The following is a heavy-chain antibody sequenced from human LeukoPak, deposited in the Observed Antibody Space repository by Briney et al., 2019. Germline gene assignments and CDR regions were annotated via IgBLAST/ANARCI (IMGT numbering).Heavy chain of an antibody. CDR2: MNPNSGNT. D-gene: IGHD3-3*01. V-gene: IGHV1-8*03. Sequence: ASVKVSCKASGYTFTSYDINWVRQATGQGLEWMGWMNPNSGNTGYAQKFQGRVTITRNTSISTAYMELSRLRSDDTAVCYCARGSDDFWSGYSPSYWGQGTLVTVSS. CDR3: ARGSDDFWSGYSPSY. J-gene: IGHJ4*02. CDR1: GYTFTSYD.